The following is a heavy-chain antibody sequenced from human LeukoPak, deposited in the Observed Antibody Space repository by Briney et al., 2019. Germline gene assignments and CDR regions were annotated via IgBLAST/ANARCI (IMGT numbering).Heavy chain of an antibody. Sequence: GGSMRLSCVASGFTFSSYAMSWVRQAPGKGLEWVSGITGSGETTFYADSVKGRFTISRDNSKNTLFLQMNSLSAEDTATYHCAKVMIVVAPPYYWGQGTLVTVSS. CDR2: ITGSGETT. V-gene: IGHV3-23*01. D-gene: IGHD3-22*01. CDR3: AKVMIVVAPPYY. J-gene: IGHJ4*02. CDR1: GFTFSSYA.